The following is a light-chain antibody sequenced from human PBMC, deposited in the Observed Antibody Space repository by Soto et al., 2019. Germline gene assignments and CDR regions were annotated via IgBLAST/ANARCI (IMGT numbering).Light chain of an antibody. CDR3: GSWDSSLRAYV. CDR1: SSNIGGNS. Sequence: QSALTQPPSVSAAPGQKVTISCSGSSSNIGGNSVSWYQQLPGTAPKLLIYDDNKQPSGIPDRFSGSKSGTSATLGITGFQTGDEADYYCGSWDSSLRAYVFGTGTKVTVL. V-gene: IGLV1-51*01. J-gene: IGLJ1*01. CDR2: DDN.